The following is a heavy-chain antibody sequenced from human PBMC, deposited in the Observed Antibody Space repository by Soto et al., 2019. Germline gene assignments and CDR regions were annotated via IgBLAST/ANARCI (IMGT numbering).Heavy chain of an antibody. Sequence: SVKVSCKASGFTFTNSAVQWVRQTLGQRLEWIGWIVVGSGNTNYAQKFQERVTITRDMSTSTAYMELSSLRPEDTAVYYCAKEFPSSQTIRLDYWGQGTLVTVSS. D-gene: IGHD3-3*01. CDR1: GFTFTNSA. V-gene: IGHV1-58*01. CDR2: IVVGSGNT. J-gene: IGHJ4*02. CDR3: AKEFPSSQTIRLDY.